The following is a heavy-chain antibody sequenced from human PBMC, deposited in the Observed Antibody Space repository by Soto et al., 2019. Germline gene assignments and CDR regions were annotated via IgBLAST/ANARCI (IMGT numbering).Heavy chain of an antibody. Sequence: QVQLVQSGAEVKKPGSSVKVSCKASGGTFSSYAISWVRQAPGQGLEWMGGIIPIFGTANYAQKFQGRVTITADECTSSAYMELSSLRSEDTAVYYCARPIQSYYDSSGQSAWFDPWGQGTLVTVSS. V-gene: IGHV1-69*12. J-gene: IGHJ5*02. CDR1: GGTFSSYA. D-gene: IGHD3-22*01. CDR3: ARPIQSYYDSSGQSAWFDP. CDR2: IIPIFGTA.